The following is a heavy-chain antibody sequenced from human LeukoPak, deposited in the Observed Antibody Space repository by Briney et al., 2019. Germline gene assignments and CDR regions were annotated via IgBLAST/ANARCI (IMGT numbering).Heavy chain of an antibody. J-gene: IGHJ4*02. CDR2: FGTRHTHI. D-gene: IGHD2-2*01. CDR1: GLNFNTYD. CDR3: AKETLKDIVVVPAAMYDY. Sequence: GGSLRGSCVGSGLNFNTYDLTWVRQAPGKGLEWVALFGTRHTHIFYADSVEGRFAISRDNSKNTVYLQMNSLRAEDTAVYYCAKETLKDIVVVPAAMYDYWGQGTLVTVSS. V-gene: IGHV3-23*01.